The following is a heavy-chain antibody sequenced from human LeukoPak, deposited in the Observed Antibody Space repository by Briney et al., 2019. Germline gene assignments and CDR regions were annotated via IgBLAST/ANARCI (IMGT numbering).Heavy chain of an antibody. J-gene: IGHJ4*02. D-gene: IGHD2-21*02. Sequence: PGGSLRLSCAASGFTFSSYSMNWVRQAPGKGLEWVSSISSSSSYIYYADSVKGRFTISRDNPKNTLYLQMNSLRVEDTAVYYCARTPRGGVTAIYWGQGTLVTVSS. CDR1: GFTFSSYS. CDR3: ARTPRGGVTAIY. CDR2: ISSSSSYI. V-gene: IGHV3-21*06.